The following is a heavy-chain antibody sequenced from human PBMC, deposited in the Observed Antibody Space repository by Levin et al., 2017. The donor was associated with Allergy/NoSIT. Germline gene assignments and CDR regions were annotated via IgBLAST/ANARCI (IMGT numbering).Heavy chain of an antibody. V-gene: IGHV3-11*01. Sequence: GESLKISCAASGFTFSDYYMSWVRQAPGRGLEWVSYISSRGTTIYYPDSVKGRFTISRDNARNSLYLQMNSLRAEDTAVYYCARIYSSSSAGYYDYWGQGNLVTVSS. CDR3: ARIYSSSSAGYYDY. J-gene: IGHJ4*02. CDR1: GFTFSDYY. CDR2: ISSRGTTI. D-gene: IGHD6-6*01.